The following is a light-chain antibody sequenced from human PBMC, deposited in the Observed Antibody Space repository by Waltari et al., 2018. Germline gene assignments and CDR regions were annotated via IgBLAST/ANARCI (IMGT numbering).Light chain of an antibody. CDR2: EGS. CDR3: CSFAGSNTYV. CDR1: RSDVGSYNL. J-gene: IGLJ1*01. V-gene: IGLV2-23*01. Sequence: HSALTQPASVSGSPGQSITISCTGARSDVGSYNLVSWYQQHPGKAPKLMIYEGSKRPPGVSIRFSGSKSGNTGSLTISGLQTEDEADYYCCSFAGSNTYVLGTGTKVSVL.